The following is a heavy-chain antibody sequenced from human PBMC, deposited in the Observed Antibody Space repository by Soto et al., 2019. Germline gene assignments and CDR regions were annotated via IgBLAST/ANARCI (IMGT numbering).Heavy chain of an antibody. J-gene: IGHJ4*02. Sequence: SGPTLVNPTQPLTLTCTFSGFSLSTSGVGVGWIRQPPGKALEWFALIYWNDDKRYSPSLKSRLTITKDTSKNQLVLTMTNMDPVDTATYYCAHSSKTYYYDSSGYYYELFDYWGQGTLVTVSS. CDR1: GFSLSTSGVG. CDR3: AHSSKTYYYDSSGYYYELFDY. D-gene: IGHD3-22*01. CDR2: IYWNDDK. V-gene: IGHV2-5*01.